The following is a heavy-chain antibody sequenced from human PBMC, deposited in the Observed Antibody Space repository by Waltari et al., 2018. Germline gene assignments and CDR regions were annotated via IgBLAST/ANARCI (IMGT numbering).Heavy chain of an antibody. CDR1: GYTFTGYY. J-gene: IGHJ4*02. CDR3: ARVGYDILTGYLPDY. V-gene: IGHV1-2*06. D-gene: IGHD3-9*01. Sequence: QVQLVQSGAEVKKPGASVKVSCKASGYTFTGYYMHWVRQAPGQGLEWRGRINPNSGGTNYAQKFQGRVTMTRDTSISTAYMELSRLRSDDTAVYYCARVGYDILTGYLPDYWGQGTLVTVSS. CDR2: INPNSGGT.